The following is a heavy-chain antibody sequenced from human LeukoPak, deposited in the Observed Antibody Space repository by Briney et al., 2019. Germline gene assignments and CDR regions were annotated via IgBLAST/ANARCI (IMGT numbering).Heavy chain of an antibody. CDR3: AKDPPTVMANAFHI. V-gene: IGHV3-23*01. D-gene: IGHD5-18*01. Sequence: RSGGSLRLSCAASGFTFSSYVMSWVRQAPGKGLEWVSSISGSGGTTYYADSVKGRFTISRDNSENTLYLQMNSLRADDTAVYSCAKDPPTVMANAFHIWGQGTMATVS. CDR1: GFTFSSYV. J-gene: IGHJ3*02. CDR2: ISGSGGTT.